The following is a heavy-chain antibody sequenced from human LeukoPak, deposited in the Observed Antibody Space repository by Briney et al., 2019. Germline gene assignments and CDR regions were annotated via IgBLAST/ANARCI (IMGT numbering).Heavy chain of an antibody. V-gene: IGHV3-48*04. Sequence: GGSLRLSCAASGFTFSSYSMNWVRQAPGKGLEWVSYISSSSSTMYYADSVKGRFTISRDNAKNSLYLQMNSLRAEDTAVYYCARGGGRYYYDSSGYPFDYWGQGTLVTVSS. J-gene: IGHJ4*02. CDR2: ISSSSSTM. CDR3: ARGGGRYYYDSSGYPFDY. CDR1: GFTFSSYS. D-gene: IGHD3-22*01.